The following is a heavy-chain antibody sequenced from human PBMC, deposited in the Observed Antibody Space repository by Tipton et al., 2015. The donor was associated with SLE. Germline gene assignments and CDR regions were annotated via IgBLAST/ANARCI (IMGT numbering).Heavy chain of an antibody. CDR1: GGSISTYY. J-gene: IGHJ4*02. CDR3: ARAGSSGWYGY. Sequence: TLSFTCTVSGGSISTYYWSWIRQPPGKGLEWIGYVYDTGSTNYNPSLKSRVTISVDTSKNQFSLKLSSVTAADTAVYYCARAGSSGWYGYWGQGTLVTVSS. V-gene: IGHV4-59*01. D-gene: IGHD6-19*01. CDR2: VYDTGST.